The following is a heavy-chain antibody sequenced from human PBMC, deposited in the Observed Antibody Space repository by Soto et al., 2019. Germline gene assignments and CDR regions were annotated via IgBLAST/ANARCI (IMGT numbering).Heavy chain of an antibody. D-gene: IGHD5-12*01. CDR1: GASISSYY. J-gene: IGHJ4*02. V-gene: IGHV4-59*01. CDR2: MHYNGNT. Sequence: SETLSLTCTVSGASISSYYWNWIRQPPGKGLEWIGYMHYNGNTKYSPSLKSRVTMSVDTSKNHFSLRLISVTAADTAIYFCAREGNLGRWLQPLDFWGQGTLVTVSS. CDR3: AREGNLGRWLQPLDF.